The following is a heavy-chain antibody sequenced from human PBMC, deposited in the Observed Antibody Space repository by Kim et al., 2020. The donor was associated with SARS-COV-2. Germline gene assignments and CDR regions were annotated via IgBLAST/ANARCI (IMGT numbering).Heavy chain of an antibody. D-gene: IGHD3-10*01. CDR3: ARGIWFGEFVDI. CDR2: INYSGST. V-gene: IGHV4-34*01. Sequence: SETLSLTCAVYGGSFSGYYWSWIRQPPGKGLEWIGEINYSGSTNYNPSLKSRVTISVDTSKNQFSLKLSSVTAADTAVYYCARGIWFGEFVDIWGQGTMVTVSS. J-gene: IGHJ3*02. CDR1: GGSFSGYY.